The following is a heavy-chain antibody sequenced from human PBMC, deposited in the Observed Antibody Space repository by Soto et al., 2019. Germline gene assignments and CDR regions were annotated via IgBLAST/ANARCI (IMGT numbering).Heavy chain of an antibody. CDR1: GYSFASHW. D-gene: IGHD1-26*01. V-gene: IGHV5-51*01. Sequence: GESLKISCKGSGYSFASHWVAWVRQMPEKGLQWIGTIYPGDSDTKYSSAFRGHVTISADTSVSTAYLQWRSLEATDSAIYYCARYSGSYWHYLDFWGQGTLVTVSS. J-gene: IGHJ4*02. CDR3: ARYSGSYWHYLDF. CDR2: IYPGDSDT.